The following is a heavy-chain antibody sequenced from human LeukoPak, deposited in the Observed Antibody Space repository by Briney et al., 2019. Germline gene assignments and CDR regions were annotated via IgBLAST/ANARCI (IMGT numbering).Heavy chain of an antibody. CDR2: ISDSGATT. J-gene: IGHJ4*02. CDR3: AKDLDYSGGWPFDY. Sequence: GGSLRLSCAASGFTFSSYAMSWVRQAPGKGLEWVSGISDSGATTYYADSVKGRFTISRDNSKNTLYLQMNSLRAEDTAVYYCAKDLDYSGGWPFDYWGQGTLVTVSS. CDR1: GFTFSSYA. V-gene: IGHV3-23*01. D-gene: IGHD6-19*01.